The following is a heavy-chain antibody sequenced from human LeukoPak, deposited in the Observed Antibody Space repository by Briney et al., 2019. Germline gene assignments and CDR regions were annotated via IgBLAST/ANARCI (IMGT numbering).Heavy chain of an antibody. V-gene: IGHV3-7*01. Sequence: GGSLRLSCAASGFDFSSYWISWVRQAPGKGLEWVANIKQGGREKFYVDSVKGRFSLSRDYAKKSVYLEMNSLRVDDTAVCYCARDAFRARYFDLWGRGTLVTVSS. J-gene: IGHJ2*01. CDR1: GFDFSSYW. CDR2: IKQGGREK. CDR3: ARDAFRARYFDL. D-gene: IGHD3-10*01.